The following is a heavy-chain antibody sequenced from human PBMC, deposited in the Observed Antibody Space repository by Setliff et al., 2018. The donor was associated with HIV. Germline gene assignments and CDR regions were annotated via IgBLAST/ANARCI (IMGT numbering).Heavy chain of an antibody. V-gene: IGHV3-48*03. D-gene: IGHD5-12*01. Sequence: GSLRLSCAASGFTFGSYDMNWVRQAPGKGLEWVSYISGSGSIIYYADSVKGRFTISSDNAEYSLHLQMNSLRAEDTAVYYCARARLRNYYYYMDVWAKGTTVTVSS. CDR1: GFTFGSYD. J-gene: IGHJ6*03. CDR2: ISGSGSII. CDR3: ARARLRNYYYYMDV.